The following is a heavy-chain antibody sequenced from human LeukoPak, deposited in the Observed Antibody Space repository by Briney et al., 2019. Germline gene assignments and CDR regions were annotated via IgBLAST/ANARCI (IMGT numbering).Heavy chain of an antibody. CDR1: GFTFSKYT. CDR2: ISRSGGRT. Sequence: GGSLRLSCAASGFTFSKYTMGWARQAPGKGLEWVSDISRSGGRTYYADSVKGRFTISRDDSKNTLYLQMNNLRAEDTAAYYCARAGDASWYDYWGQGTLVTVSS. CDR3: ARAGDASWYDY. J-gene: IGHJ4*02. D-gene: IGHD6-13*01. V-gene: IGHV3-23*01.